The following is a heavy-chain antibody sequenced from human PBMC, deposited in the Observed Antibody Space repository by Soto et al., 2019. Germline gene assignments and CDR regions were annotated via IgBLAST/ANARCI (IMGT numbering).Heavy chain of an antibody. V-gene: IGHV1-69*13. J-gene: IGHJ4*02. D-gene: IGHD3-10*01. CDR3: ARTHYGSGGSYFDY. CDR2: IIPIFGTA. CDR1: GGTFSSYA. Sequence: GASVKRSCKASGGTFSSYAISWVRQAPGQGLEWMGGIIPIFGTANYAQKFQGRVTITADESTSTAYMELSSLRSEDTAVYYCARTHYGSGGSYFDYWGQGTLVTVSS.